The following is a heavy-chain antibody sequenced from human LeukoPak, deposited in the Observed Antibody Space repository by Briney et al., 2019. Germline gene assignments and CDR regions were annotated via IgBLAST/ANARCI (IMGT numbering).Heavy chain of an antibody. Sequence: AGGSLRLSCAASGFTFSGSAMHWVRQASGKGLEWVGRISSKANTYATAYAASVKGRFAIFRDDSKNTAYLQMNSLKTEDTAVYYCTSQYNSGSGVIYWGQGTLVTVSS. CDR1: GFTFSGSA. CDR2: ISSKANTYAT. V-gene: IGHV3-73*01. D-gene: IGHD6-19*01. CDR3: TSQYNSGSGVIY. J-gene: IGHJ4*02.